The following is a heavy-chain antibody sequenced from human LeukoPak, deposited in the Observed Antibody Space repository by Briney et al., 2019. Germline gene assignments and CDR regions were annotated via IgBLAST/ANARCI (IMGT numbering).Heavy chain of an antibody. Sequence: GGSLILSCSASGFTFINYWMHWVRQAPGKGLVWVSRIDGDGSSTSYADSVKGRFTISRDNAKNTLYLQMTSLRAEDTAVYYCARTIVGAAFDYWGQGTLVTVSS. CDR1: GFTFINYW. J-gene: IGHJ4*02. CDR3: ARTIVGAAFDY. D-gene: IGHD1-26*01. CDR2: IDGDGSST. V-gene: IGHV3-74*01.